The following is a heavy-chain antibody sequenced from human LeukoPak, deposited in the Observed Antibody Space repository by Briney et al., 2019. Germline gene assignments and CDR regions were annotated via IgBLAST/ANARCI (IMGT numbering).Heavy chain of an antibody. CDR3: ARDGFSSSWYGRALDY. Sequence: GGSLRLSCAASGFSSNGLHWDREGPGKGLEWVAVIWYDESNKYYADSVKGRFTISRDNSRNTLYLQMNSLRAEDTAVYYCARDGFSSSWYGRALDYWGQGTLVTVSS. CDR2: IWYDESNK. CDR1: GFSSNG. J-gene: IGHJ4*02. D-gene: IGHD6-13*01. V-gene: IGHV3-33*01.